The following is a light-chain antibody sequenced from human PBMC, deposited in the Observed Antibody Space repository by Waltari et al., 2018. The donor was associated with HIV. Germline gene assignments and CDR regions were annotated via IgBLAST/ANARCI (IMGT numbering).Light chain of an antibody. CDR1: QSINNN. CDR3: QQYNNWPSLT. Sequence: EIVMMPSPATLSVSPGERTTPSCRASQSINNNVAWYQQRPGQAPRLLIFGASTRATGIPARFSGSGSGTEFTLTITSLQSEDFAVYYCQQYNNWPSLTFGGGTKVEIK. V-gene: IGKV3-15*01. CDR2: GAS. J-gene: IGKJ4*01.